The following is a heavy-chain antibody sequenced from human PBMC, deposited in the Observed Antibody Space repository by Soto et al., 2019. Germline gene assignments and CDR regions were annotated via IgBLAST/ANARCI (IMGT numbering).Heavy chain of an antibody. J-gene: IGHJ6*02. CDR2: ISSSGSST. CDR3: AKFSNNYDFWSGFPYGMDV. CDR1: GFTFSSYS. Sequence: PGGSLRLSGAASGFTFSSYSMNWVRQAPGKGLEWVSSISSSGSSTYYADSVKGRFTISRDNSKNTLYLQMNSLRAEDTAVYYCAKFSNNYDFWSGFPYGMDVWGQGTTVTVSS. V-gene: IGHV3-21*04. D-gene: IGHD3-3*01.